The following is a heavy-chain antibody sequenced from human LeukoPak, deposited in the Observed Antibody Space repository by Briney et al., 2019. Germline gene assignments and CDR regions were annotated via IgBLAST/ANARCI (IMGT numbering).Heavy chain of an antibody. CDR3: ARVGYSSGSFRRAFDI. Sequence: SETLSLTCTVSGGSISSYYWGWIRQPPGKGLEWIGYISYSGSTNYNPSLKSRVTLSVDTSKNQFSLNLSSVIAADTAVYYCARVGYSSGSFRRAFDIWGQGIKVTVSS. D-gene: IGHD3-10*01. CDR2: ISYSGST. CDR1: GGSISSYY. V-gene: IGHV4-59*01. J-gene: IGHJ3*02.